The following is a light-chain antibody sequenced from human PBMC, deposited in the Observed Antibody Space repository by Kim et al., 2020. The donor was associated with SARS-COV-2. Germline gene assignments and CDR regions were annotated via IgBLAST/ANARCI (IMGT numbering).Light chain of an antibody. CDR2: QDT. CDR1: KLGDKY. Sequence: VSPGKTASITCSGDKLGDKYVCWYRQKPGQSPVLVIYQDTMRPSGIPERFSGSNSGNTATLTISGTQAVDEAVYYCQASDSSTMVFGGGTQLTVL. J-gene: IGLJ3*02. CDR3: QASDSSTMV. V-gene: IGLV3-1*01.